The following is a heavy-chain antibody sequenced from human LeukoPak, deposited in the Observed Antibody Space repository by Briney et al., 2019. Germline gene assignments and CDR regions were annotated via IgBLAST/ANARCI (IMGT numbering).Heavy chain of an antibody. Sequence: PSETLSLTCTVSGGSISSSSYYWGWIRQPPGKGLEWIGSIYYSGSTYYNPSLKSRVTISVDTSKNQFSLKLSSVTAADTAVYYCARATRQQLDPSYFDYWGQGTLVTVSS. V-gene: IGHV4-39*07. CDR3: ARATRQQLDPSYFDY. J-gene: IGHJ4*02. CDR1: GGSISSSSYY. CDR2: IYYSGST. D-gene: IGHD6-13*01.